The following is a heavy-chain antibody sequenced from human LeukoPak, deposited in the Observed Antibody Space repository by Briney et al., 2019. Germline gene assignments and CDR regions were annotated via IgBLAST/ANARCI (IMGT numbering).Heavy chain of an antibody. J-gene: IGHJ6*02. CDR1: GYIFPDYY. CDR3: ARDGGYCSSGTVCYSRAEYYYYGMDV. V-gene: IGHV1-2*06. D-gene: IGHD2-2*01. Sequence: ASVKVSCKGSGYIFPDYYIYWVRQAPGQGLEWMGRINPNSGGTNYAQKFQGRVTMTRATSISTVYMELSRLRSDDTAVYYCARDGGYCSSGTVCYSRAEYYYYGMDVWGQGTTVTVSS. CDR2: INPNSGGT.